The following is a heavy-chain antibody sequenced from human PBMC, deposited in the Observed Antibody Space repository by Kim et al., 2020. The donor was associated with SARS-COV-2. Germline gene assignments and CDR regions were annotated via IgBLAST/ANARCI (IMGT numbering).Heavy chain of an antibody. CDR3: AKDKNYYGSGSYYPDYY. CDR1: GFTFSSYG. Sequence: GGSLRLSCAASGFTFSSYGMHWVRQAPGKGLEWVAVISYDGSNKYYADSVKGRFTISRDNSKNTLYLQMNSLRAEDTAVYYCAKDKNYYGSGSYYPDYY. V-gene: IGHV3-30*18. J-gene: IGHJ6*01. D-gene: IGHD3-10*01. CDR2: ISYDGSNK.